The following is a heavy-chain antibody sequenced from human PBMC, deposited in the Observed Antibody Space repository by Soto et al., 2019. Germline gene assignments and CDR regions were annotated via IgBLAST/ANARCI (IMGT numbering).Heavy chain of an antibody. CDR2: IYYSGST. J-gene: IGHJ4*02. Sequence: QVQLQESGPGLVKPSQTLSLTCTVSGGSISSGDYYWSWIRQPPGKGLEWIGYIYYSGSTYYNPSLKIRVTTSVETSKNQFSLKLSSVTAADTAVYYCARFITYYYDSSGYYFDYWGQGTLVTVSS. D-gene: IGHD3-22*01. CDR3: ARFITYYYDSSGYYFDY. V-gene: IGHV4-30-4*01. CDR1: GGSISSGDYY.